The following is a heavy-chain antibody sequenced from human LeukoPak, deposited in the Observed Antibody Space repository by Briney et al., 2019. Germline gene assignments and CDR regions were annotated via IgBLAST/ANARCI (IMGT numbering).Heavy chain of an antibody. J-gene: IGHJ6*03. CDR2: ISGSGGST. V-gene: IGHV3-23*01. CDR1: GFTFSSYA. D-gene: IGHD6-13*01. CDR3: AKDRDSSWCYEGYYYYMDV. Sequence: GGSLRLSCAASGFTFSSYAMSWVRQAPGKGLEWVSAISGSGGSTYYADSVKGRFTISRDNSKNTLYLQMNSLRAEDTAVYYCAKDRDSSWCYEGYYYYMDVWGKGTTVTVSS.